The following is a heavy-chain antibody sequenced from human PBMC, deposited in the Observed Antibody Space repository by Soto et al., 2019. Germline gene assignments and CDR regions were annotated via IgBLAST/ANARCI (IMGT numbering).Heavy chain of an antibody. V-gene: IGHV4-34*01. CDR3: ARGSRAVRGVSYYYYYYGMDV. CDR1: GGSFSGYY. Sequence: PSETLSLTCAVYGGSFSGYYWSWIRQPPGKGLEWIGEINHSGSTNYNPSLKSRVTISVDTSKNQFSLKLSSVTAADTAVYYCARGSRAVRGVSYYYYYYGMDVWGQGTTVTVSS. D-gene: IGHD3-10*01. CDR2: INHSGST. J-gene: IGHJ6*02.